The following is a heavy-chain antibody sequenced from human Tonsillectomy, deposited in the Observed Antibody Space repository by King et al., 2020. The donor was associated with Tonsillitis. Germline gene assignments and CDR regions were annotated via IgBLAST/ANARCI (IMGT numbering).Heavy chain of an antibody. CDR1: GFTFSSYA. CDR3: AKGGDDILTGYYPDY. CDR2: IYSGGSST. J-gene: IGHJ4*02. Sequence: VQLVESGGGLVQPGGSLRLSCAASGFTFSSYAMSWVRQAPGKGLEWVSVIYSGGSSTYYADSEKGRFTISRDNSKKTLYLQMNSLRAEDTAVYYCAKGGDDILTGYYPDYWGQGTLVTVSS. V-gene: IGHV3-23*03. D-gene: IGHD3-9*01.